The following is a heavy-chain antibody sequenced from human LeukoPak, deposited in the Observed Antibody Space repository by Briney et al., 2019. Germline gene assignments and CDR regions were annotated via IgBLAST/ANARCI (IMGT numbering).Heavy chain of an antibody. Sequence: PGGSLRLSCAASGITFSSYGMHWVRQAPGKGLEWVAVISYDGSNKYYADSVKGRFTISRDNSKNTLYLQMNSLRAEDTAVYYCAKSGRRGYSYGYRFKYYYDYWGQGTLVTVSS. CDR2: ISYDGSNK. CDR1: GITFSSYG. J-gene: IGHJ4*02. D-gene: IGHD5-18*01. CDR3: AKSGRRGYSYGYRFKYYYDY. V-gene: IGHV3-30*18.